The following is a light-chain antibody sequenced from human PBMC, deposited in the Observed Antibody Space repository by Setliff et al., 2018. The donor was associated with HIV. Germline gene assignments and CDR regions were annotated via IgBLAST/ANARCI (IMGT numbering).Light chain of an antibody. Sequence: QSVLAQPRSVSGSPGQSVTLSCTGASSDIGGYNYVSWYQQYPGKAPKLLIYDITKRPSGVPDRFSGLKSGNTASLTISWPHADAEADYYCCSYAGTYVFVLGGGTKVTVL. V-gene: IGLV2-11*01. CDR3: CSYAGTYVFV. CDR1: SSDIGGYNY. CDR2: DIT. J-gene: IGLJ1*01.